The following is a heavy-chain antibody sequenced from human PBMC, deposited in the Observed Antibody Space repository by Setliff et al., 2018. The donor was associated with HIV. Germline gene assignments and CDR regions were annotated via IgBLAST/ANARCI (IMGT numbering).Heavy chain of an antibody. V-gene: IGHV1-69*10. D-gene: IGHD3-9*01. CDR3: ARDGRVLQVLRYFDWLYYFDY. CDR2: IIPILGIA. CDR1: GGTFSSYA. Sequence: EASVKVSCKASGGTFSSYAISWVRQAPGQGLEWMGGIIPILGIANYAQKFQGRVTITADKSTSTAYMELSSLRSEDTAVYYCARDGRVLQVLRYFDWLYYFDYWGQGTLVTVSS. J-gene: IGHJ4*02.